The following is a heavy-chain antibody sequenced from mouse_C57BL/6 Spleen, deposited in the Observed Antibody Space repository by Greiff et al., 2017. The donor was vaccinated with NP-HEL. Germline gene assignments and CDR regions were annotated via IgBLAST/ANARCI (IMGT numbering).Heavy chain of an antibody. CDR2: IYPRSGNT. D-gene: IGHD3-1*01. CDR1: GYTFTRYG. CDR3: ARSGADAMDY. Sequence: QVQLQQSGAELARPGASVKLSCKASGYTFTRYGISWVKQRTGQGLEWIGEIYPRSGNTYYNEKFKGKATLTADKSSSTAYMELRSLTSEDSAVYFCARSGADAMDYWGQGTSVTVSS. J-gene: IGHJ4*01. V-gene: IGHV1-81*01.